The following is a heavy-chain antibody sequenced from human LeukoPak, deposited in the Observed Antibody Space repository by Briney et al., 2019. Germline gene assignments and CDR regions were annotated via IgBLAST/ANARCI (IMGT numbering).Heavy chain of an antibody. D-gene: IGHD4-17*01. Sequence: PSQTLSLTCTVSGGSISSGEYYWSWIRQPPGKGLEWVGYIYYSGSTYYNPSLESRLSISIDTSKSQFSLKLTSVTAADTAVYYCARGNDYGDRCSGTFDSWGQGNLVTVSS. CDR2: IYYSGST. J-gene: IGHJ4*02. CDR1: GGSISSGEYY. CDR3: ARGNDYGDRCSGTFDS. V-gene: IGHV4-30-4*01.